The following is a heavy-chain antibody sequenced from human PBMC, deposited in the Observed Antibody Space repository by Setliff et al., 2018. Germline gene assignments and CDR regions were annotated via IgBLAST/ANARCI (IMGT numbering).Heavy chain of an antibody. Sequence: GGSLRLSCAASGFTFSSYWMSWVRQAPGKGLEWVANIKQDGSEKYYVDSVKGRFTISRDNAKDSLYLQMNSLRAEDTAVYYCAKDRGVVPAAILPYNWFDPWGQGTLVTVSS. CDR1: GFTFSSYW. J-gene: IGHJ5*02. V-gene: IGHV3-7*03. D-gene: IGHD2-2*01. CDR2: IKQDGSEK. CDR3: AKDRGVVPAAILPYNWFDP.